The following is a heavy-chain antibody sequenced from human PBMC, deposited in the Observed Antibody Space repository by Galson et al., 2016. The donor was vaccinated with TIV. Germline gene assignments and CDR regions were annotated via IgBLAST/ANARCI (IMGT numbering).Heavy chain of an antibody. CDR2: RSGDNGNT. J-gene: IGHJ6*02. CDR3: ARGDWDSDYYDLLDV. Sequence: SVKVSCKASGFSFSSYDVTWVRQAPGQGLEWMGWRSGDNGNTNYPHNLQGRVTMTIDTSTNTAYMELRNLRSDDTAVYYCARGDWDSDYYDLLDVWGQGTTVSVS. CDR1: GFSFSSYD. V-gene: IGHV1-18*04. D-gene: IGHD4-11*01.